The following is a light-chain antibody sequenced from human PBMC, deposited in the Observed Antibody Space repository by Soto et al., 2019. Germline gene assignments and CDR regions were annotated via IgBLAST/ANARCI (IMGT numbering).Light chain of an antibody. CDR2: EVS. CDR1: SSDVGGYNY. J-gene: IGLJ1*01. V-gene: IGLV2-14*01. Sequence: QSALTQPASVSGSPGQSITISCTGTSSDVGGYNYVSWYQQHPGKAPKFMIYEVSNRPSGVSNRFSGSKSGNTASLTIAGLQAEDEADYYCSSYTSSSTNVFGTGSKGTGL. CDR3: SSYTSSSTNV.